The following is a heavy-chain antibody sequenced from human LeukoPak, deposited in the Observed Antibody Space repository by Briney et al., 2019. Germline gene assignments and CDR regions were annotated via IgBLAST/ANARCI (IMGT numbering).Heavy chain of an antibody. CDR1: GGSFSGYY. Sequence: SSETLSLTCAVYGGSFSGYYWSWIRQHPGKGLEWIGYIYYSGSTYYNPSLKGRVTISVDTSKNQFSLKLSSVTAADTAVYYCARTDYGDYGGGTDYWGQGTLVTVSS. D-gene: IGHD4-17*01. V-gene: IGHV4-31*11. CDR2: IYYSGST. J-gene: IGHJ4*02. CDR3: ARTDYGDYGGGTDY.